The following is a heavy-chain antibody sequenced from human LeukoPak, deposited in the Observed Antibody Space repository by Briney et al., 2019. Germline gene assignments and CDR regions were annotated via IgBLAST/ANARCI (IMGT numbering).Heavy chain of an antibody. Sequence: GGSLRLSCAASGFTFSTYAMDWVRQAPGKGLEWVSGINYSGGSTYYADSVKGRFTISRDNSKNTVYLQMNSLRAEDTAVYYCAKQAWWSGYFYFLPFDYWGQGTLVTVSS. CDR3: AKQAWWSGYFYFLPFDY. CDR1: GFTFSTYA. J-gene: IGHJ4*02. D-gene: IGHD3-3*01. V-gene: IGHV3-23*01. CDR2: INYSGGST.